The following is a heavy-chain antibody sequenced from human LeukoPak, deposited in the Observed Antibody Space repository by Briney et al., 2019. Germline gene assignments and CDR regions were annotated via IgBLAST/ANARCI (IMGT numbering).Heavy chain of an antibody. V-gene: IGHV1-46*02. CDR3: ARDLGGYFDY. J-gene: IGHJ4*02. CDR1: GYTFKHYY. Sequence: PGASVKVSCKASGYTFKHYYMHWVRQAPGQGLEWMGRINPSGGSTSYAQKFQGRVTMTRDTSTSTVYMELSSLRSEDTAVYYCARDLGGYFDYWGQGTLVTVSS. CDR2: INPSGGST.